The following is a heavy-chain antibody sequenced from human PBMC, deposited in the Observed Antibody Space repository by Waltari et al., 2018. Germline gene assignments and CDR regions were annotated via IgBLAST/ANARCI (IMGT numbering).Heavy chain of an antibody. CDR3: AKDMVRRDGYKFGLWTPDY. D-gene: IGHD3-10*01. V-gene: IGHV3-9*01. Sequence: EVQLVESGGGLVQPGRSLRLSCAASGFTFDDYAMHWVRQAPGKGLEWVSGISWNSGSIGYADSVKGRFTISRDNAKNSLYLQMNSLRAEDTALYYCAKDMVRRDGYKFGLWTPDYWGQGTLVTVSS. CDR2: ISWNSGSI. CDR1: GFTFDDYA. J-gene: IGHJ4*02.